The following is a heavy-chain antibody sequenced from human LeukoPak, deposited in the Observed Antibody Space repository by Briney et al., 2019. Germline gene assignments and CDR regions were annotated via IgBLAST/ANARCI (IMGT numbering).Heavy chain of an antibody. CDR2: ISSRGYSI. Sequence: GGSLRLSCVASAFTFSDYYMTWIRQTPGKGLEWVSYISSRGYSIYYADSVKGRFTISRDNSNNSLYLQMNSLRAEDTAVYYCARGKRSYDSWGQGTLVTVSS. V-gene: IGHV3-11*01. CDR3: ARGKRSYDS. J-gene: IGHJ4*02. CDR1: AFTFSDYY.